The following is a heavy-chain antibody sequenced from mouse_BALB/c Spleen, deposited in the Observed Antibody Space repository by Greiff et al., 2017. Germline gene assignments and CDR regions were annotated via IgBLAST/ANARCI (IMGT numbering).Heavy chain of an antibody. J-gene: IGHJ4*01. Sequence: VQLQQSGPELVKPGASVKMSCKASGYTFTSYVMHWVKQKPGQGLEWIGYINPYNDGTKYNEKFKGKATLTSDKSSSTAYMELSSLTSEDSAVYYCARSDGYYPLYYYAMDYWGQGTSVTVSS. D-gene: IGHD2-3*01. V-gene: IGHV1-14*01. CDR1: GYTFTSYV. CDR3: ARSDGYYPLYYYAMDY. CDR2: INPYNDGT.